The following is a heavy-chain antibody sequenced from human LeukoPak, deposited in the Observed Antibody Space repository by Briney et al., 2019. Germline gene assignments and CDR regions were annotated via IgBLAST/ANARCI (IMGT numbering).Heavy chain of an antibody. CDR1: GYTLSELS. J-gene: IGHJ6*02. CDR2: FDPEDDET. Sequence: GASVKVSCKVSGYTLSELSIHWVRQAPGKGLEWVGGFDPEDDETIYAQKFQGRVTMTEDTSTDTAHMELSSLRSEDTAVYYCARSILVPYYYGMGVWGQGTTVTVSS. V-gene: IGHV1-24*01. D-gene: IGHD3-16*02. CDR3: ARSILVPYYYGMGV.